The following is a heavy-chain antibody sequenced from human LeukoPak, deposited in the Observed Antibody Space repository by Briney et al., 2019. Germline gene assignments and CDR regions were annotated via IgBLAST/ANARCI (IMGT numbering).Heavy chain of an antibody. CDR2: IYYSGST. Sequence: PSETLSLTCTVSGGSISSGGYYWSWIRQHPGKGLEWIGYIYYSGSTYYNPSLKSRVTISVDTSKNQFSLKLSSVTAADTAVYYCARLSYSGTPWGFDYWGQGTLVTVSS. D-gene: IGHD5-12*01. CDR3: ARLSYSGTPWGFDY. V-gene: IGHV4-31*03. CDR1: GGSISSGGYY. J-gene: IGHJ4*02.